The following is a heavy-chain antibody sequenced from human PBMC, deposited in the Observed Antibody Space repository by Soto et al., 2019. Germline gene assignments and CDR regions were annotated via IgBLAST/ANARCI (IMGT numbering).Heavy chain of an antibody. V-gene: IGHV4-34*01. J-gene: IGHJ6*02. CDR2: INHSGIT. CDR1: GGSFSGYY. Sequence: SETLSLTCAVYGGSFSGYYWSWIRQPPGKGLEWIGEINHSGITNYNPSLKSRVTISVDTSKNQFSLKLSSVTAADTAVYYCARGNYDILTGSDVYYYYYYGMDVWGQGTTVTV. D-gene: IGHD3-9*01. CDR3: ARGNYDILTGSDVYYYYYYGMDV.